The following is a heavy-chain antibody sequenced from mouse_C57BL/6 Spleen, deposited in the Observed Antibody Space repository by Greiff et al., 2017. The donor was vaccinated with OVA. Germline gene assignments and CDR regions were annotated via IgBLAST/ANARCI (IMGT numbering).Heavy chain of an antibody. D-gene: IGHD1-1*01. Sequence: DVQLVESGAGLVKPGGSLKLSCAASGFTFSDYGMHWVRQAPEKGLEWVAYISSGSSTIYYADTVQGRFTITRDKATNTPFLQLTRLRSEDTAMYYYARRDSGISYGYCDVWGTGPTVTVS. CDR1: GFTFSDYG. V-gene: IGHV5-17*01. CDR2: ISSGSSTI. J-gene: IGHJ1*03. CDR3: ARRDSGISYGYCDV.